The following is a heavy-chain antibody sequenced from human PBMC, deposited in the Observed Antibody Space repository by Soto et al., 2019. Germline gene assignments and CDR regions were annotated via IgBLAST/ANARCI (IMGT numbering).Heavy chain of an antibody. J-gene: IGHJ5*02. CDR3: ARHYYGSGRYWFDP. CDR2: VYYSGGT. V-gene: IGHV4-59*08. Sequence: SETLSLTCTVSGGSISGYYWSWIRQPPGKGLEWIVHVYYSGGTDYNPSLTSRVTISIDTSKNQFSLKLSSVTAADTAMYYCARHYYGSGRYWFDPWGQGTLVTVS. CDR1: GGSISGYY. D-gene: IGHD3-10*01.